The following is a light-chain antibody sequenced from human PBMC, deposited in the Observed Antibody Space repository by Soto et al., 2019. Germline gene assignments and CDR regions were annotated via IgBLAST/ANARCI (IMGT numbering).Light chain of an antibody. CDR3: QQYGSSPLT. J-gene: IGKJ4*01. CDR1: QSISSW. V-gene: IGKV1-5*01. CDR2: DAS. Sequence: DIQMTQSPSTLSASVGDRVTITCRASQSISSWLAWYQQKPGKAPKLLIYDASSRATGIPDRFSGSGSGTDFTLSISRLEPEDFAVYSCQQYGSSPLTFGGGTKVDIK.